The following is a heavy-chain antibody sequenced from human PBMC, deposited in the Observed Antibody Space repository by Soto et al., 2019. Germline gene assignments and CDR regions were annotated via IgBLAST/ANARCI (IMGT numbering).Heavy chain of an antibody. CDR1: GFTFSSYA. J-gene: IGHJ1*01. V-gene: IGHV3-23*01. D-gene: IGHD7-27*01. CDR3: AKAEGGTWGTEYFQY. Sequence: EVQLLESGGALVQPGGSLRLSCAASGFTFSSYAMTWVRQAPGKGREWVSLITGSGGDTYYGDSVKGRFTISRDNSKNTLFLQMNSLRVEDTAVYFCAKAEGGTWGTEYFQYWGPGTLVTVSS. CDR2: ITGSGGDT.